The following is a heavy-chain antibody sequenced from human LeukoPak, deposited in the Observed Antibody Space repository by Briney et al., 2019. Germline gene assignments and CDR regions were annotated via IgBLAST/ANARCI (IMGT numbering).Heavy chain of an antibody. CDR1: GFTFSSYS. Sequence: SGGSLRLSCAASGFTFSSYSMNWVRQAPGKGLEWVSYISSSSSTIYYADSVKGRFTISRDNAKNSLYLQMNSLRAEDTAVYYCARGELRSYYYGMDVWGQGTTVTVSS. J-gene: IGHJ6*02. V-gene: IGHV3-48*01. CDR3: ARGELRSYYYGMDV. CDR2: ISSSSSTI. D-gene: IGHD1-26*01.